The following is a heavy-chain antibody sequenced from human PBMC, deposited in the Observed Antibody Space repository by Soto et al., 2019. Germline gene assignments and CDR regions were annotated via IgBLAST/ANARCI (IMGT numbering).Heavy chain of an antibody. V-gene: IGHV4-39*01. CDR2: IYYSGGT. Sequence: PSETLSLTCAVSGGSISSSTYYWGWIRQPPGKGLEWIGSIYYSGGTYYNPSLKSRVTISVDTSKNQFSLKLTSVTAADTAVYYCARRYYGSGSYYPSHFDYWGRGTLVTVS. D-gene: IGHD3-10*01. CDR1: GGSISSSTYY. CDR3: ARRYYGSGSYYPSHFDY. J-gene: IGHJ4*02.